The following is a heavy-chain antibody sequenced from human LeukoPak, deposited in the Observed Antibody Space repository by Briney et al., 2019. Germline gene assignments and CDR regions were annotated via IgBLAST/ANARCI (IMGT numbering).Heavy chain of an antibody. CDR2: ISSSSSTI. CDR3: ARVRQSPQIQLYYYYMDV. J-gene: IGHJ6*03. D-gene: IGHD1-1*01. Sequence: PGGSLRLSCVASGFSFSSDSTNWVRDGLGEGVWWGSYISSSSSTIHDADSVQGRFTVSRDNAKNSVYLQMNSLRAEDTAVCYCARVRQSPQIQLYYYYMDVWGKGTTVTVSS. CDR1: GFSFSSDS. V-gene: IGHV3-48*04.